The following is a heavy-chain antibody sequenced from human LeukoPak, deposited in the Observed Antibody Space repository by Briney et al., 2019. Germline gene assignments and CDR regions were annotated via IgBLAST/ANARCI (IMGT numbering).Heavy chain of an antibody. CDR2: MNPNSGGI. CDR1: GYTFTGYY. J-gene: IGHJ3*02. V-gene: IGHV1-2*06. D-gene: IGHD3-22*01. Sequence: ASVKVSCKASGYTFTGYYMHWVRQAPGQELEWMGRMNPNSGGINYAQKFQGRVTMTMDTSISTAYMELSRLRSDDTAVYYCARASGSYYYDSSGYYAFDIWGQGTMVTVSS. CDR3: ARASGSYYYDSSGYYAFDI.